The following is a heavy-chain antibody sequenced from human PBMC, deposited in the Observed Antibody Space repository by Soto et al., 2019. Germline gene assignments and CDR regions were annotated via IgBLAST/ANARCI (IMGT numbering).Heavy chain of an antibody. Sequence: EVQLVESGGGLVKPGGSLRLSCAGSGFTFSNVWMNWVRQAPGKGLEWVGRIKSETDGGTIDYAAPVKGRFTISRDDSNNTLYLQMNSLTPEDTATYYCTPLALKYNSDWYPLSDWGQGTRVTVSS. CDR1: GFTFSNVW. J-gene: IGHJ4*02. D-gene: IGHD6-19*01. CDR2: IKSETDGGTI. CDR3: TPLALKYNSDWYPLSD. V-gene: IGHV3-15*07.